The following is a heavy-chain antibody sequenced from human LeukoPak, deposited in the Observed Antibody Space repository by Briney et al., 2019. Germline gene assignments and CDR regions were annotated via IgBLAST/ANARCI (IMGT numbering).Heavy chain of an antibody. CDR1: GYTFASYG. J-gene: IGHJ4*02. Sequence: ASVKVSCKASGYTFASYGISWVRQAPGQGFEWMGWISAYNGNTNYAQKFQGRVTMTTETSTGTAYMEVRSLRSDDTAVYYCARRADGVLNPLFDYWGQGTLVTVSS. D-gene: IGHD1-14*01. CDR2: ISAYNGNT. V-gene: IGHV1-18*04. CDR3: ARRADGVLNPLFDY.